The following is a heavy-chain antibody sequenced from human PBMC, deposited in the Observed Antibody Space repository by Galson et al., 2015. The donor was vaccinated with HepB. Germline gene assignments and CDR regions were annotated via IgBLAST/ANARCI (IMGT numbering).Heavy chain of an antibody. Sequence: SLRLSCAASGFTFRSYAMSWVRQAPGKGLEWVSEISGSGGSTYYADSVQGRFTISRDNSKNTLYLQMNSLRAEDTAVYYCATQSWGSLADYGDYDFDYWGQGTLVTVSS. V-gene: IGHV3-23*01. CDR1: GFTFRSYA. CDR3: ATQSWGSLADYGDYDFDY. D-gene: IGHD4-17*01. CDR2: ISGSGGST. J-gene: IGHJ4*02.